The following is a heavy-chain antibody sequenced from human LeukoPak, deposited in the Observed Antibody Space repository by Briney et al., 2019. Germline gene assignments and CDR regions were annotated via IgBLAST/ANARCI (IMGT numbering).Heavy chain of an antibody. J-gene: IGHJ5*02. CDR3: ARVTAENWFDP. Sequence: SETLSLTCTVSGGSFSGYYWSWIRQPPGKGLEWIGEINHSGSTNYNPSLKSRVTISVDTSKNQFSLKLSSVTAADTAVYYCARVTAENWFDPWGQGTLVTVSS. CDR2: INHSGST. V-gene: IGHV4-34*01. CDR1: GGSFSGYY. D-gene: IGHD2-21*02.